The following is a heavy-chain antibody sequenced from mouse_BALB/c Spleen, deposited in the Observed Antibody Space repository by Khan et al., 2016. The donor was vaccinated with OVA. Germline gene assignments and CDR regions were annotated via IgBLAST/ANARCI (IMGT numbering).Heavy chain of an antibody. D-gene: IGHD2-4*01. CDR1: GYSITSEYA. V-gene: IGHV3-2*02. J-gene: IGHJ3*01. Sequence: EVELVESGPGLVKPSQSLSLTCTVSGYSITSEYAWNWIRQFPGNKLEWMGYINYSGNTRFNPSLKSRTSITRDTSKNQSFLQLNSVTTEDTATDYCARKDYYDYDRFPYWGQGTLVTVSA. CDR2: INYSGNT. CDR3: ARKDYYDYDRFPY.